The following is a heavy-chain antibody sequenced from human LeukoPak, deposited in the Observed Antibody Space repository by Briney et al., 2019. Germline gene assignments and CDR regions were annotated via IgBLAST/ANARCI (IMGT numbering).Heavy chain of an antibody. CDR1: GYSFTSYW. Sequence: GESLKISCKGSGYSFTSYWIGWVRQMPGKGLEWMGIIYPGDSDTRYSPSFQGQVTISADKSISTAYLQWSSLKASDTAMYYCARGGEQYQLQIGFDPRGQGTLVTVSS. CDR2: IYPGDSDT. V-gene: IGHV5-51*01. D-gene: IGHD2-2*01. CDR3: ARGGEQYQLQIGFDP. J-gene: IGHJ5*02.